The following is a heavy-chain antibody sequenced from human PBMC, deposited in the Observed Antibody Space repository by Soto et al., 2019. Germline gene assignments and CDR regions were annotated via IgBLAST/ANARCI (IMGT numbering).Heavy chain of an antibody. CDR1: GDTFSTYA. J-gene: IGHJ4*02. CDR3: ARERSRYDRSGYYRPDY. D-gene: IGHD3-22*01. CDR2: IIPILGTP. Sequence: ASVKVSCKASGDTFSTYAISWVRQAPGQGLEWMGGIIPILGTPNYAQKFQGRVTITADKSTSTAYMELSSLRSEDTAVYYCARERSRYDRSGYYRPDYWGQGTLVTVSS. V-gene: IGHV1-69*10.